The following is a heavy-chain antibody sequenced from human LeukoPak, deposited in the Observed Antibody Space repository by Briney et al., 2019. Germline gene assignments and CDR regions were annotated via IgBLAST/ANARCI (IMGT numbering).Heavy chain of an antibody. CDR3: ASSVVGGLGPDY. V-gene: IGHV3-30*02. D-gene: IGHD1-26*01. CDR2: IRYDGSNK. J-gene: IGHJ4*02. CDR1: GFTFSGYD. Sequence: GGSLRLSCAASGFTFSGYDLHWVRQAPGKGLEWVAFIRYDGSNKYYADSVTGRFTISRDNSKNTLYLQMNSLRAEDTAVYYCASSVVGGLGPDYWGQGTLVTVSS.